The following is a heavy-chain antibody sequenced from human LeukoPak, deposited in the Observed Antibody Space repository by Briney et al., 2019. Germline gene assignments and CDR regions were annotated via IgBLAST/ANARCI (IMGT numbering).Heavy chain of an antibody. Sequence: SETLSLTCNVSGGSLANYYWGWIRQPPGRGLEWIGYIYYSGSTNYNPSLKSRVTISVDTSKNQFSLKLSSVTAADTAVYYCARGLRYLDYWGQGTLVTVSS. CDR2: IYYSGST. V-gene: IGHV4-59*01. J-gene: IGHJ4*02. CDR3: ARGLRYLDY. CDR1: GGSLANYY. D-gene: IGHD1-14*01.